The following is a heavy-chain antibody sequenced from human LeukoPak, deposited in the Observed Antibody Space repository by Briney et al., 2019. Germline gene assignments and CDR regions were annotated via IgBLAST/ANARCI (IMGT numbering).Heavy chain of an antibody. CDR3: GRGGGNSRAFDI. D-gene: IGHD3-16*01. CDR2: IYHSGST. CDR1: GGSISSGGYS. Sequence: SQTLSLTCAVSGGSISSGGYSWSWIRQPPGKGLEWIGYIYHSGSTYYNPSLKSRVTISVDRSKNQFSLKLSSVTAADMALYYCGRGGGNSRAFDIWGQGTMVTVSS. V-gene: IGHV4-30-2*01. J-gene: IGHJ3*02.